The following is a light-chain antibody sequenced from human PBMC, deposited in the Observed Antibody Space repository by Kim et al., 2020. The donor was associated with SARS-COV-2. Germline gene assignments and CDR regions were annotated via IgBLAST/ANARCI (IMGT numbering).Light chain of an antibody. V-gene: IGKV3-20*01. CDR2: GAS. Sequence: EIVLTQSPGTLSLSPGEAATLSCRASQSVSSNTLAWYQQKPGQAPRLLIYGASKRATGIPDRFSGSGSGTDFALTFSRLEPEDFAVYYCQQYGSSPYTFGQGTKLEI. CDR3: QQYGSSPYT. CDR1: QSVSSNT. J-gene: IGKJ2*01.